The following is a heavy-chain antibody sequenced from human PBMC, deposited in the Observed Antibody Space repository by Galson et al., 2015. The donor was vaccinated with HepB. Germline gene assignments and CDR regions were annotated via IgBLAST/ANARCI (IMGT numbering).Heavy chain of an antibody. Sequence: SLRLSCAASGFTFSRYGMDWVRQAPGKGLEWVAVISFDGSNKYYADSVKGRFTISRDNSKNTLYLQMNSLRAEDTAVYYCTKVKGDIAVAGPFDYWGQGTLVTVSP. CDR2: ISFDGSNK. J-gene: IGHJ4*02. D-gene: IGHD6-19*01. CDR3: TKVKGDIAVAGPFDY. CDR1: GFTFSRYG. V-gene: IGHV3-30*18.